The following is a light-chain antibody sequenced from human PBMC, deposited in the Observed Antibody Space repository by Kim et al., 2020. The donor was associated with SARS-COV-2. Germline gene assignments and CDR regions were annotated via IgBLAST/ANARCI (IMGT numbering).Light chain of an antibody. Sequence: SSELTQDPAVSVALGQTVTITCQGDSLRSYYATWYQQKAGQAPKVVIYGKNNRPSGVPDRFSGSSSGNTAYLTITGAQAGDEADYYCNSRDSNNYVVF. CDR1: SLRSYY. V-gene: IGLV3-19*01. CDR2: GKN. J-gene: IGLJ2*01. CDR3: NSRDSNNYVV.